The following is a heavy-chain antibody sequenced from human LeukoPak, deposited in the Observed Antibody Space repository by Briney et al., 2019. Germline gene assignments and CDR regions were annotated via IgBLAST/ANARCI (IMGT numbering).Heavy chain of an antibody. CDR2: ISSSSNYI. CDR1: GFTFSSYS. Sequence: GGSLRLSCAASGFTFSSYSMNWVRQAPGKGLEWVSSISSSSNYIYYADSVKGRFTISRDNAKNSLFLQMNSLRAEDTAVYYCARVGYYDILTGPTIDYYFEYWGQGTLVTVSS. V-gene: IGHV3-21*01. J-gene: IGHJ4*02. CDR3: ARVGYYDILTGPTIDYYFEY. D-gene: IGHD3-9*01.